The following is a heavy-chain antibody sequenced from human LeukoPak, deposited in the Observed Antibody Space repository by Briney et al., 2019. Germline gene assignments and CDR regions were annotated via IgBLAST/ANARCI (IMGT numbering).Heavy chain of an antibody. D-gene: IGHD1-26*01. CDR2: IYTSGST. CDR1: GGSISSSSYY. Sequence: SETLSLTCTVSGGSISSSSYYWGWIRQPPGKGLEWIGSIYTSGSTNYNPSLKSRVTMSVDTSKNQFSLKLSSVTAADTAVYYCARDRVVGAAHQFDYWGQGTLVTVSS. J-gene: IGHJ4*02. V-gene: IGHV4-39*07. CDR3: ARDRVVGAAHQFDY.